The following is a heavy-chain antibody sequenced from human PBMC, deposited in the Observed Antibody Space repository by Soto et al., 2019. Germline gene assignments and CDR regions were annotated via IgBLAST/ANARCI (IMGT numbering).Heavy chain of an antibody. D-gene: IGHD5-12*01. CDR1: GSAFSRDI. CDR2: ISSSSSHI. J-gene: IGHJ4*02. V-gene: IGHV3-21*01. Sequence: ASAASGSAFSRDIMRWVRHAPEKALEWISSISSSSSHIYYADSVKGRFTISRDNAKNSLYLQMNSLRAEDTAVYYCARGQGGSGYDLFDYWGRGTLVNVSS. CDR3: ARGQGGSGYDLFDY.